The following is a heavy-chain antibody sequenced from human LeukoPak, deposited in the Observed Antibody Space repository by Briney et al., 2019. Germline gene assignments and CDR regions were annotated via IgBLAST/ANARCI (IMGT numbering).Heavy chain of an antibody. J-gene: IGHJ6*03. D-gene: IGHD3-10*01. Sequence: SVKVSCEASGGTFSSYAISWVRQAPGQGLEWMGGIIPIFGTANYAQKFQGRVTITADKSTSTAYMELSSLRSEDTAVYYCARDGSPYYYGSGTRYYYYYMDVWGKGTTVTISS. CDR1: GGTFSSYA. CDR3: ARDGSPYYYGSGTRYYYYYMDV. V-gene: IGHV1-69*06. CDR2: IIPIFGTA.